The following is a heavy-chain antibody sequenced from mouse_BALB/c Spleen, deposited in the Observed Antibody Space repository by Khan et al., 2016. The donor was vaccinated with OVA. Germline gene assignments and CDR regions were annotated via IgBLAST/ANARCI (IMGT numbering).Heavy chain of an antibody. CDR2: INTYTGEP. J-gene: IGHJ4*01. CDR1: GYTFTNYG. V-gene: IGHV9-3-1*01. D-gene: IGHD2-14*01. CDR3: ARVGYSGTMDY. Sequence: QVQLQQSGPELKKPGETVKISCKASGYTFTNYGMNWAKQAPGKGLKWMGWINTYTGEPTYADDFKGRFAFSLETSASTAYLQINNLKNEDTATYFCARVGYSGTMDYWGQGTSVTVSS.